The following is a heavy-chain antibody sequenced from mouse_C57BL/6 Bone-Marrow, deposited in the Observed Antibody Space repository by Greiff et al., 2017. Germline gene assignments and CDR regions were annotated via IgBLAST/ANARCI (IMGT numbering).Heavy chain of an antibody. D-gene: IGHD3-2*02. CDR3: ARVTAQATSYFDY. Sequence: QVTLKVSGPGILQPSQTLSLTCSFSGFSLSTFGMGVGWIRQPSGKGLEWLAHIWWDDDKYYNPALKSRLTISKDTSKNQVFLKIVNVDTADTATYYCARVTAQATSYFDYGGQGTTLTVSS. V-gene: IGHV8-8*01. CDR2: IWWDDDK. CDR1: GFSLSTFGMG. J-gene: IGHJ2*01.